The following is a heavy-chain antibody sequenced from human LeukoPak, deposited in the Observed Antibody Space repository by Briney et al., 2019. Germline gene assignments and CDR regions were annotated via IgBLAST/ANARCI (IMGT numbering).Heavy chain of an antibody. D-gene: IGHD2-15*01. CDR3: ARQWEGPLGYCSGGSCYGGAFDI. Sequence: SETLSLTCTVSGGSISSSSYYWGWIRQPPGKGLEWIGSIYYSGSTYYNPSLKSRVTISVDTSKNQFSLKLSSVTAADTAVYYCARQWEGPLGYCSGGSCYGGAFDIWGQGTMVTVSS. V-gene: IGHV4-39*01. J-gene: IGHJ3*02. CDR1: GGSISSSSYY. CDR2: IYYSGST.